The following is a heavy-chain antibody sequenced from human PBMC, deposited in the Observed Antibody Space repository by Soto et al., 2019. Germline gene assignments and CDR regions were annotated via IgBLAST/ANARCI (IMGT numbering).Heavy chain of an antibody. CDR3: ARSIVVVTAADY. V-gene: IGHV1-46*01. J-gene: IGHJ4*02. CDR1: GYSFTSYY. CDR2: INPSGGST. Sequence: ASVKVSCKASGYSFTSYYMHWVRQAPGQGLEWMGIINPSGGSTSYAQKFQGRVTITRDTSASTAYMELSSLRSEDTAVYYCARSIVVVTAADYWGQGTLVTVSS. D-gene: IGHD2-21*02.